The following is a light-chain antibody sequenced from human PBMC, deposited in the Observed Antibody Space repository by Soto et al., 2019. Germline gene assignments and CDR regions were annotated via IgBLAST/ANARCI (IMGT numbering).Light chain of an antibody. J-gene: IGKJ1*01. Sequence: EFVLTQSPGTLSLSPGERATLSCRASQSVSSSYLAWYQQKPGQAPRLLIYGASNRATGIPDRFSGSGSGTDFTLTISRLEPEDFAVYYCQQYGSSGTFGQGTMVDI. V-gene: IGKV3-20*01. CDR1: QSVSSSY. CDR2: GAS. CDR3: QQYGSSGT.